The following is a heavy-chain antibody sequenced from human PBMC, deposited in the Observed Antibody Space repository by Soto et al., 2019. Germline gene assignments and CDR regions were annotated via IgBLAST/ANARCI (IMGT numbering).Heavy chain of an antibody. D-gene: IGHD3-22*01. V-gene: IGHV3-21*01. CDR3: AREGSGYYYFY. CDR1: GFTFSSYS. CDR2: ISSSSSYI. J-gene: IGHJ4*02. Sequence: AGGSLRLSCAASGFTFSSYSMNWVRQAPGKGLEWVSSISSSSSYIYYADSVKGRLTISRDNAKNSLYLQMNSLRAEDTAVYYCAREGSGYYYFYWGQGTLVTVSS.